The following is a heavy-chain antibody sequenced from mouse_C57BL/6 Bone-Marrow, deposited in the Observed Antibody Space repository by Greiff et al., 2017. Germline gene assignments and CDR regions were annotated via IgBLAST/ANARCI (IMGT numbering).Heavy chain of an antibody. J-gene: IGHJ3*01. Sequence: VQLQQPGAELVKPGASVKMSCKASGYTFTSYWITWVKQRPGQGLEWIGDLYPGSGSTNYNEKFKSKATLTVDTSSSTAYMQLSSLTSEDSAVYYCARETLGYLPAYWGQGTLVTVSA. CDR3: ARETLGYLPAY. D-gene: IGHD5-1-1*01. V-gene: IGHV1-55*01. CDR1: GYTFTSYW. CDR2: LYPGSGST.